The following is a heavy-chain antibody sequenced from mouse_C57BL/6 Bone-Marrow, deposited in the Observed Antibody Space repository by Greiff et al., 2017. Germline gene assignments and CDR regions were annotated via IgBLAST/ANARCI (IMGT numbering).Heavy chain of an antibody. D-gene: IGHD2-13*01. J-gene: IGHJ2*01. V-gene: IGHV1-64*01. CDR2: IHPNSGST. Sequence: QVQLQQPGAELVKPGASVKLSCKASGYTFTSYWMHWVKQRPGQGLEWIGMIHPNSGSTNYNEKFKSKATLTVDTSSSTAYMQLSSLTSEDSAVYYCARCDWGLLFDYWGQGTTLTVSS. CDR3: ARCDWGLLFDY. CDR1: GYTFTSYW.